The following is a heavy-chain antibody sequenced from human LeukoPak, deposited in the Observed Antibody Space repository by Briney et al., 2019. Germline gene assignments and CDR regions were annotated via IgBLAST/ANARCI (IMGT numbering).Heavy chain of an antibody. CDR1: GYTFTSHN. V-gene: IGHV1-8*03. CDR3: ARVRGDPTSRQDAFDI. CDR2: MNPNSDNT. D-gene: IGHD2-21*01. J-gene: IGHJ3*02. Sequence: ASVKVSCKASGYTFTSHNMNWVRQASGQGLEWMGWMNPNSDNTGYAQEFQGRVTITRNTSISTAYMELSSLGSDDTAVYYCARVRGDPTSRQDAFDIWGQGTMVTVSS.